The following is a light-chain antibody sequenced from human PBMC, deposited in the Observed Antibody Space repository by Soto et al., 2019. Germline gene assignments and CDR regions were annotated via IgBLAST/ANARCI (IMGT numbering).Light chain of an antibody. V-gene: IGKV3-15*01. CDR1: QSVSSK. CDR3: QQYNNWPGT. Sequence: EILLTQSPGTLSVSPGERATLSCRASQSVSSKLAWYPQKPGQAPRLLFYGASTGATGIPARFSGSGSETEFTLSISSLQSEDFAVYYCQQYNNWPGTFGQGTKVDIK. J-gene: IGKJ1*01. CDR2: GAS.